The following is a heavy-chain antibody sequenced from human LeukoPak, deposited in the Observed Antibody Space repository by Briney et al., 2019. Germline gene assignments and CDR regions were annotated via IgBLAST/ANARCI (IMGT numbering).Heavy chain of an antibody. D-gene: IGHD3-9*01. J-gene: IGHJ2*01. V-gene: IGHV4-59*08. Sequence: PSETLSLTCTVSGGSIRSYYWSWIRQPPGKGLEWIGYIYYSGSTNYNPSLKSRVTISVDTSKNQFSLKLNSVTAADTAVYYCARQYIDILTGYHRGELYWYFDLWGRGTLVTVSS. CDR2: IYYSGST. CDR1: GGSIRSYY. CDR3: ARQYIDILTGYHRGELYWYFDL.